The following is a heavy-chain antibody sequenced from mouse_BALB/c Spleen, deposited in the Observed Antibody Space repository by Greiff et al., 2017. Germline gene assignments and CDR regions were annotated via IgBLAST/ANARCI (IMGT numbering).Heavy chain of an antibody. Sequence: VQLKESGPELVKPGASVKMSCKASGYTFTSYVMHWVKQKPGQGLEWIGYINPYNDGTKYNEKFKGKATLTSDKSSSTAYMELSSLTSEDSAVYYCARGSYYYGSSWYYAMDYWGQGTSVTVSS. CDR3: ARGSYYYGSSWYYAMDY. CDR2: INPYNDGT. D-gene: IGHD1-1*01. V-gene: IGHV1-14*01. CDR1: GYTFTSYV. J-gene: IGHJ4*01.